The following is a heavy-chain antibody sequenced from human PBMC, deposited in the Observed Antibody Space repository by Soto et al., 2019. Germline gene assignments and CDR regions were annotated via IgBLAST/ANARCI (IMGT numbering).Heavy chain of an antibody. V-gene: IGHV3-23*01. CDR1: GLTFSSYA. D-gene: IGHD1-26*01. Sequence: EGQLLESGGGLVQPGGSLRLSCAASGLTFSSYAMSWVRQAPGRGLEWVSSISGGGGSTYHADSANGRFTMSRDNSKNTHFLQMNRLRAEDTAAYYCAKDSPYSASYKEDGFDIWGQGSLVTVSS. CDR2: ISGGGGST. CDR3: AKDSPYSASYKEDGFDI. J-gene: IGHJ3*02.